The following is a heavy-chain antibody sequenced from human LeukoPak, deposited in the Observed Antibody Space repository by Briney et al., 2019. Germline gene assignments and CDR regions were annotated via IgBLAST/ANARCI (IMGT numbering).Heavy chain of an antibody. CDR1: GYTFTSYG. V-gene: IGHV1-18*01. D-gene: IGHD3-22*01. J-gene: IGHJ4*02. Sequence: ASVKVCCKASGYTFTSYGISWVRQAPGQGLEWMGWISAYNGNTNYAQKLQGRVTMTTDTSTSTAYMELRSLRSDDTAVYYCARARKYVNYYDSSGYYYYFDYWGQGTLVTVSS. CDR2: ISAYNGNT. CDR3: ARARKYVNYYDSSGYYYYFDY.